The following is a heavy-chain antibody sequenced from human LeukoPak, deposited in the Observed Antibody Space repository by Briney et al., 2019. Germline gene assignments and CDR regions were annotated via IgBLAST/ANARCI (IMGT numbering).Heavy chain of an antibody. J-gene: IGHJ6*04. Sequence: QPGGSLRLSCAASGFTFSSYDMHWVRQATGKGLEWVSAIGTAGDTYYPGSVKGRFTISRENAKNSLYLQMNSLRAGDTAVYYCARGGDYYDSSGPQGMDVWGKGTTVTISS. D-gene: IGHD3-22*01. CDR2: IGTAGDT. V-gene: IGHV3-13*01. CDR1: GFTFSSYD. CDR3: ARGGDYYDSSGPQGMDV.